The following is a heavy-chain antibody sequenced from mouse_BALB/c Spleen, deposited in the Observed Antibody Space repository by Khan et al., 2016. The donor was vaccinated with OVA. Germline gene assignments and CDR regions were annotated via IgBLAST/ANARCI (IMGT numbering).Heavy chain of an antibody. CDR1: GFTFSNYA. Sequence: EVELVESGGGLVKPGGPLKLSCAASGFTFSNYALSWVRQTPEKRLEWVATISSGGDYTYYPDSVKGRFNISRDNAKNTPYLQMSSLRSEDTVLYYCARHNYGPFAYWGQGTLVTVAA. D-gene: IGHD1-1*01. CDR3: ARHNYGPFAY. V-gene: IGHV5-9-3*01. J-gene: IGHJ3*01. CDR2: ISSGGDYT.